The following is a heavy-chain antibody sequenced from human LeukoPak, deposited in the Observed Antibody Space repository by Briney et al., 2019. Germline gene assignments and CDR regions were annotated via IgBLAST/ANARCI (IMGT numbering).Heavy chain of an antibody. D-gene: IGHD2-15*01. V-gene: IGHV4-34*01. CDR2: INHSGST. J-gene: IGHJ3*02. Sequence: SDTLSLTCAVYGGSLSVYYWSWIRQPPGKGLEWIGEINHSGSTNYNPSLKSRVTISVDPSKNQFSQKLSSVTAADTAVYYCARRSVVVVAATRKAFDIWGQGTMVTVSS. CDR1: GGSLSVYY. CDR3: ARRSVVVVAATRKAFDI.